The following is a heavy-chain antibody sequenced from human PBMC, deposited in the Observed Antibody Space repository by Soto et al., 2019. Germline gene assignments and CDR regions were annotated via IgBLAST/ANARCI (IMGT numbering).Heavy chain of an antibody. CDR2: IYYSGST. V-gene: IGHV4-39*01. CDR1: GGPLRRSSYY. J-gene: IGHJ6*02. Sequence: SETLAPTCTGSGGPLRRSSYYWGWIRQPPGKGLEWIGSIYYSGSTYYNPSLKSRVTISVDTSKNQFSLKLSSVTAADTAVYYCARRKYGMDVWGQGPTVT. CDR3: ARRKYGMDV.